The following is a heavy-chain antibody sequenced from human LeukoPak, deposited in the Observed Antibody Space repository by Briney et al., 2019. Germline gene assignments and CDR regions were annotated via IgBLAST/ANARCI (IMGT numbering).Heavy chain of an antibody. Sequence: PSETLSLTCAVSGGSISSNSYYWGWIRQPPGKGLEWIGSIYYSGSTYYNPSLKSRVTISVDTSKNQFSLKLSSVTAADTAVYYCAREILYDSTGYYLWGQGTLVTVSS. CDR2: IYYSGST. V-gene: IGHV4-39*02. J-gene: IGHJ4*02. CDR1: GGSISSNSYY. CDR3: AREILYDSTGYYL. D-gene: IGHD3-22*01.